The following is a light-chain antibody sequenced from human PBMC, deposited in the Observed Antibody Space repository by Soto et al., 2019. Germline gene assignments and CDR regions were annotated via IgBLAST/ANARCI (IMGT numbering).Light chain of an antibody. CDR1: SSNLGGNT. CDR2: GDT. V-gene: IGLV1-44*01. CDR3: ATWDDSLNGVL. Sequence: QSVLTQPPSASVTPGQRVTISCSGSSSNLGGNTVNWYQQLPGTAPKLLIHGDTLRPSGVPDRFSGSKSGTSASLAISGLQSEDEAEYYCATWDDSLNGVLFGGGTKLTVL. J-gene: IGLJ2*01.